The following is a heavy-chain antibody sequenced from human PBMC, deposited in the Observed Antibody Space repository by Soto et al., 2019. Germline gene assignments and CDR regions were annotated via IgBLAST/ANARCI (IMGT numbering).Heavy chain of an antibody. J-gene: IGHJ4*02. CDR1: GYTFTSYG. V-gene: IGHV1-18*01. CDR3: ARDGDRHDFWSGYYTGDHYYFDY. D-gene: IGHD3-3*01. Sequence: QVQLVQSGAEVKKPGASVKVSCKASGYTFTSYGISWVRQAPGQGLEWMGWISAYNGNTNYAQKLQGRVTMTTDTSTSTAYMGLSSLRSDDTAVYYCARDGDRHDFWSGYYTGDHYYFDYWGQGTLVTVSS. CDR2: ISAYNGNT.